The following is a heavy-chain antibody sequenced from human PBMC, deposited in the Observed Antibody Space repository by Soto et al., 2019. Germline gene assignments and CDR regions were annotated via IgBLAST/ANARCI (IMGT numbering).Heavy chain of an antibody. CDR1: GDSINSNSYY. V-gene: IGHV4-39*01. J-gene: IGHJ4*02. D-gene: IGHD2-21*01. Sequence: QLQLQESGPRLVKPSETLSLTCSVSGDSINSNSYYWGWVRQPPGKGLEWIGNMYYSGRAYYNVSLGRRLTMSVDTSTNQLSLKLSSATAADTAVYYCASHCGGGGCHSDYWGQGTLVSVSS. CDR3: ASHCGGGGCHSDY. CDR2: MYYSGRA.